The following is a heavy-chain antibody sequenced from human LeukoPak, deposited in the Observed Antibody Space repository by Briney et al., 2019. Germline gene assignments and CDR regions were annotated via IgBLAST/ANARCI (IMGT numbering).Heavy chain of an antibody. V-gene: IGHV3-9*01. D-gene: IGHD2-2*01. CDR1: GFTFDDYA. J-gene: IGHJ4*02. CDR3: AKDRRSEVVPAAAFDY. CDR2: ISWNSGSI. Sequence: GRSLRLSCAASGFTFDDYAMHWVRQAPGKGLEWVSGISWNSGSIGYADSVKGRFTISRDNAKNSLYLQMNSLRAEDTALYYCAKDRRSEVVPAAAFDYWGQGTLVTVSS.